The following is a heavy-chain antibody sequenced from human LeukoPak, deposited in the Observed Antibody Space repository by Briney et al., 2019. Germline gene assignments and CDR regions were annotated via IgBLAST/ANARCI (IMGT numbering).Heavy chain of an antibody. CDR2: IYYSGST. V-gene: IGHV4-59*12. Sequence: SETLSLSCTASGGSISGYYWSWIRQPPGKGLEWIGYIYYSGSTNYNSSLKSRVTISLDTSKNQFSLKLSSVTAADTAVYYCARYYYDSSGRPLGWFDPWGQGTLVTVSS. CDR3: ARYYYDSSGRPLGWFDP. CDR1: GGSISGYY. J-gene: IGHJ5*02. D-gene: IGHD3-22*01.